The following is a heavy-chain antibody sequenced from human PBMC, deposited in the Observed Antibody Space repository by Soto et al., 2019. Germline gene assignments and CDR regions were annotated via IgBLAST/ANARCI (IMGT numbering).Heavy chain of an antibody. CDR1: GDSIRSYY. D-gene: IGHD1-26*01. CDR3: ARCFSGDYPSRPEEQYYFDS. CDR2: IYYSGYT. J-gene: IGHJ4*02. Sequence: WETLSLTGAVSGDSIRSYYWSWIRQPPGKGLEWIGYIYYSGYTSYNPSLKSRVTISVDTSKNQFSLKLNSVTAADTAVYYCARCFSGDYPSRPEEQYYFDSWGQGTLVTVSS. V-gene: IGHV4-59*01.